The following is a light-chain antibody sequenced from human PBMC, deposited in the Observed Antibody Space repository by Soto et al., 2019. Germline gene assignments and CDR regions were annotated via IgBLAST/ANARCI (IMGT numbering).Light chain of an antibody. J-gene: IGKJ4*01. CDR2: DAS. CDR3: QQRSNWPLT. V-gene: IGKV3-11*01. CDR1: QTVSSY. Sequence: EIVLTQSPAILSLSPGERATLSCRASQTVSSYLAVYQQKPGQAPRLLIYDASNRATGIPARFSGSGSGTDFTLTISSLEPEDFAVYYCQQRSNWPLTFGGGTKVEIK.